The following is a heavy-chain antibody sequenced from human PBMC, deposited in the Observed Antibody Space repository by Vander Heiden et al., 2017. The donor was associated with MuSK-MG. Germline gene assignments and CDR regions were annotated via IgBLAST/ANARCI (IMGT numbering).Heavy chain of an antibody. CDR2: IYSDGRT. J-gene: IGHJ4*02. CDR1: GFTVSSNY. D-gene: IGHD3-10*01. Sequence: EVQLVESGGGLVQPGGSLRLSCAASGFTVSSNYMGWVRQAQGKGLEGVWVIYSDGRTYYADSVKGRFTISRHNSKNTLYLQMNSLRREDTAGYYCASDPGGRGGGGLWGQGTLVTVSS. CDR3: ASDPGGRGGGGL. V-gene: IGHV3-53*04.